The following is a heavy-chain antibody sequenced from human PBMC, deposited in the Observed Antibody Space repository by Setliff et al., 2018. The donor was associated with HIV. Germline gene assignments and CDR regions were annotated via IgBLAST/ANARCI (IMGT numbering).Heavy chain of an antibody. J-gene: IGHJ4*02. V-gene: IGHV4-4*08. CDR1: GSTSGIYY. CDR3: AIRDRSFDFWSGYYQRDF. CDR2: TYKRGIT. D-gene: IGHD3-3*01. Sequence: SETLSLTCTVSGSTSGIYYWTWMRQTAGKGLEWIGHTYKRGITNYNPSLKSRVTISVDTSESHFSLRLSSVSAADTGVYYCAIRDRSFDFWSGYYQRDFWSQGTLVTVSS.